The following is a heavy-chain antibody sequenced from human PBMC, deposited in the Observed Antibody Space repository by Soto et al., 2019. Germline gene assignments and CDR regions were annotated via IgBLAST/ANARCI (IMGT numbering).Heavy chain of an antibody. V-gene: IGHV1-46*01. CDR2: INPSGGST. CDR1: GYTFTSYY. J-gene: IGHJ3*02. D-gene: IGHD4-17*01. CDR3: ASAKHDYGGPADAFDI. Sequence: ASVKVSCKASGYTFTSYYMHWVRQAPGQGLEWMGIINPSGGSTSYAQKFQGRVTMTRDTSTSTVYMELSSLRSEDTAVHYCASAKHDYGGPADAFDIWGQGTMVTVS.